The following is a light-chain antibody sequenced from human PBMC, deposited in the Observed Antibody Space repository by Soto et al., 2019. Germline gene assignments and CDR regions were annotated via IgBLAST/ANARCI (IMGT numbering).Light chain of an antibody. J-gene: IGKJ1*01. CDR3: QDSAGLLWT. Sequence: EIVLTQCPGTRSLSPGERATLSCRASQSVTSTHLAWYQQKPGQAPRLLIYDASTRATGIPDRFSGSGSGTDFTLTISILEPEDFAVYCCQDSAGLLWTFGPGTNVDIK. CDR1: QSVTSTH. V-gene: IGKV3-20*01. CDR2: DAS.